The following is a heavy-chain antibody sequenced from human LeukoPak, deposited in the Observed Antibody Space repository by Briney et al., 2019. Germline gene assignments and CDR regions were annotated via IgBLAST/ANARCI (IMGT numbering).Heavy chain of an antibody. D-gene: IGHD3-9*01. J-gene: IGHJ4*02. Sequence: GASVKVSCKASGYTFTSYDINWVRQATAQGLEWMGWRTPNSGNTDYPQKFQGIVTITKTTSISTAYMELSSLRSEDTAVYYCARTPAGYYHDFDYWGQGTLVTVSS. CDR3: ARTPAGYYHDFDY. V-gene: IGHV1-8*01. CDR2: RTPNSGNT. CDR1: GYTFTSYD.